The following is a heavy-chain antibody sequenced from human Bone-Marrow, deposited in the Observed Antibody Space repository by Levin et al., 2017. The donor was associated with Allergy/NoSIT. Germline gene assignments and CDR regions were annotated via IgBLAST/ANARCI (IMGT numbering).Heavy chain of an antibody. CDR3: ARGYYYDSSGYQKEYYFDY. J-gene: IGHJ4*02. D-gene: IGHD3-22*01. V-gene: IGHV1-46*01. CDR2: INPSGGST. CDR1: GYTFTSYY. Sequence: AASVKVSCKASGYTFTSYYMHWVRQAPGQGLEWMGIINPSGGSTSYAQKFQGRVTMTRDTSTSTVYMELSSLRSEDTAVYYCARGYYYDSSGYQKEYYFDYWGQGTLVTVSS.